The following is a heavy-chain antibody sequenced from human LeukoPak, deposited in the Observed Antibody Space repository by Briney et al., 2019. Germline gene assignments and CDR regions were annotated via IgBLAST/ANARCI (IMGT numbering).Heavy chain of an antibody. CDR2: MNPNSGNT. CDR1: GYTFTNYD. V-gene: IGHV1-8*03. D-gene: IGHD6-13*01. CDR3: AREEASSSWSPFEN. J-gene: IGHJ4*02. Sequence: ASVKVSCKASGYTFTNYDINWVRQATGQGLEWMGWMNPNSGNTGYAQKFQGRVTITRDTSATTAYMELSSLRSEDTAVYYCAREEASSSWSPFENWGQGTLVTVSS.